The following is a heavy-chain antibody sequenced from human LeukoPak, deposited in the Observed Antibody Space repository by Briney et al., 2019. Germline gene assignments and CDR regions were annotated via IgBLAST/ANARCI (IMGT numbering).Heavy chain of an antibody. Sequence: GGSLRLSCAAFGFTFSSYAMSWVRQAPGKGLEWVSAISGSGGSTYYADSVKGRFTISRDNSKNTLYLQMNSLRAEDTAVYYCATSLNCSSTSCSPGYWGQGTLVTVSS. CDR1: GFTFSSYA. V-gene: IGHV3-23*01. J-gene: IGHJ4*02. CDR2: ISGSGGST. D-gene: IGHD2-2*01. CDR3: ATSLNCSSTSCSPGY.